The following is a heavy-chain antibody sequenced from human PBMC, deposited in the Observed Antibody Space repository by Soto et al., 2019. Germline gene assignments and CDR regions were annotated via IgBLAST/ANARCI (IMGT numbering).Heavy chain of an antibody. CDR1: GFTFSSYG. J-gene: IGHJ6*01. CDR3: ARLEVADTHYYGMEV. CDR2: IWYDGSNK. D-gene: IGHD6-19*01. Sequence: GVSLRLSCSASGFTFSSYGMHXVRQSPGNGLEWVAVIWYDGSNKYYADYVKGRFTISRDNSKNTMYMQMNSLRDEDTAVYYCARLEVADTHYYGMEVWGQGTTVTVSS. V-gene: IGHV3-33*01.